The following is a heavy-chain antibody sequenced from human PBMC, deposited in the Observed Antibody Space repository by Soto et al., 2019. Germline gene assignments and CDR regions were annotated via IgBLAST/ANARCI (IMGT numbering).Heavy chain of an antibody. CDR2: IYYSGST. V-gene: IGHV4-31*03. CDR1: GGSISSGGYY. J-gene: IGHJ6*03. Sequence: PSETLSLTCTVSGGSISSGGYYWSWIRQHPGKGLEWIGYIYYSGSTYYHPSLKSRITISIDTSKNQFSLKLSSVTAADTAVYFCARSEDINYYYYMDVWGKGTTVTVSS. CDR3: ARSEDINYYYYMDV. D-gene: IGHD2-15*01.